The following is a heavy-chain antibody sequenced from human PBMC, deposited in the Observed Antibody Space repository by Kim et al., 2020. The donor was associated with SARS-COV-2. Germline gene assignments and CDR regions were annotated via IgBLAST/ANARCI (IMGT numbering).Heavy chain of an antibody. CDR2: IYYSGTT. D-gene: IGHD2-21*01. J-gene: IGHJ4*01. CDR1: GVSIDTSDYY. CDR3: ARQVRLWRHLDH. V-gene: IGHV4-39*01. Sequence: SETLSLTCTVSGVSIDTSDYYWVWIRQAPGKGLEWIANIYYSGTTFSNPYLKSRVTISIDTSKDQFSLDVISVTTTDTAIYYCARQVRLWRHLDHWG.